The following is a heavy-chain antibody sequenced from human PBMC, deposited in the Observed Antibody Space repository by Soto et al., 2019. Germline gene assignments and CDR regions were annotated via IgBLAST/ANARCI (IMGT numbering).Heavy chain of an antibody. CDR1: GYTFTSYG. D-gene: IGHD2-15*01. Sequence: ASVKVSCKASGYTFTSYGISWVRQAPGQGLEWMGWISAYNGNTNYAQKLQGRVTMTTDTSTSTAYMELRSLRSDDTAVYYCEKERGNKVMVVDSGGKGTVVPVSP. V-gene: IGHV1-18*01. CDR3: EKERGNKVMVVDS. J-gene: IGHJ4*02. CDR2: ISAYNGNT.